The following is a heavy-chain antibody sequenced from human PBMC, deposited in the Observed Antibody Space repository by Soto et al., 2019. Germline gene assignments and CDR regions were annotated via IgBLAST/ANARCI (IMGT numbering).Heavy chain of an antibody. Sequence: ASVKVSCKASGYTFTSYGISWVRQAPGQGLEWMGWMNPNSGNTGYAQKFQGRVTMTRNTSISTAYMELSSLRSEDTAVYYCARGRKRVYCSSTSCYAPYYYYYYMDVWGKGTTVTVSS. D-gene: IGHD2-2*01. J-gene: IGHJ6*03. CDR3: ARGRKRVYCSSTSCYAPYYYYYYMDV. CDR1: GYTFTSYG. V-gene: IGHV1-8*02. CDR2: MNPNSGNT.